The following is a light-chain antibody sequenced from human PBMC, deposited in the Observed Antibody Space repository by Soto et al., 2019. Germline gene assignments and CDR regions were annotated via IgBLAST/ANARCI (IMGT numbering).Light chain of an antibody. CDR2: GAS. CDR3: QQYNDWPLT. V-gene: IGKV3-15*01. J-gene: IGKJ4*02. CDR1: QSVSSN. Sequence: EIVMTQSPATLSVSPGERATLSCRASQSVSSNLAWYQQKVGQAPRLLIYGASTRATGIPARFSGSGSGTEFTLTNSSLQSEDFAVYFCQQYNDWPLTFGGGTNVEIK.